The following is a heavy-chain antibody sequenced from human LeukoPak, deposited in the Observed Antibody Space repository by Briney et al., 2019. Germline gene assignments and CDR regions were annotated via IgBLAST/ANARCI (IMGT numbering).Heavy chain of an antibody. CDR3: ARDKGTDNFRYCSGGSCYPNAFDI. J-gene: IGHJ3*02. CDR1: GYSISSGYY. D-gene: IGHD2-15*01. Sequence: SETLSLTCTVSGYSISSGYYWGWIRQPPGKGLEWMGSIYHSGSTYYNPSLKSRVTISVDTSENQFSLKLSSVTAADTAVYYCARDKGTDNFRYCSGGSCYPNAFDIWGQGTMVTVSS. V-gene: IGHV4-38-2*02. CDR2: IYHSGST.